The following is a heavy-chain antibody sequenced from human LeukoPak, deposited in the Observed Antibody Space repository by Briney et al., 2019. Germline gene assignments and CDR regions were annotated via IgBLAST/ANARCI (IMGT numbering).Heavy chain of an antibody. CDR2: INHSGST. CDR3: ARVYPTFIVVVPAAKTYYMDV. J-gene: IGHJ6*03. V-gene: IGHV4-34*01. CDR1: GGSFSGYY. Sequence: SETLSLTCAVYGGSFSGYYWSWIRQPPGKGLEWIGEINHSGSTNYNPSLKSRVTISVDTSKNQFSLKLSSVTAADTAVYYCARVYPTFIVVVPAAKTYYMDVWGKGTTVTVSS. D-gene: IGHD2-2*01.